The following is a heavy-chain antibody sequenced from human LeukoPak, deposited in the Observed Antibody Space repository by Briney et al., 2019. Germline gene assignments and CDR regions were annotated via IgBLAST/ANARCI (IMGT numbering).Heavy chain of an antibody. J-gene: IGHJ4*02. Sequence: HSGGSLRLSCAASKFTFSTYGMHWVRQAPGKGLEWVAFISYDGGNKYYADPVKGRFTISRDNSKNTLYLQMNSLRGEDTAVYYCAKERDYYGSGRFDYWGQGTLVTVSS. V-gene: IGHV3-30*02. D-gene: IGHD3-10*01. CDR2: ISYDGGNK. CDR3: AKERDYYGSGRFDY. CDR1: KFTFSTYG.